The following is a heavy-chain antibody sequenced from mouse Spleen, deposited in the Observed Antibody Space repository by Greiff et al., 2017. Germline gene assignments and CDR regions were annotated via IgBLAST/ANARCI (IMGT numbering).Heavy chain of an antibody. CDR3: ARGVYYSFAY. CDR1: GFTFSSYA. V-gene: IGHV5-6-5*01. Sequence: DVKLVESGGGLVKPGGSLKLSCAASGFTFSSYAMSWVRQTPEKRLEWVASISSGGSTYYPDSVKGRFTISRDNARNILYLQMSSLRSEDTAMYYCARGVYYSFAYWGQGTLVTVSA. CDR2: ISSGGST. J-gene: IGHJ3*01. D-gene: IGHD2-1*01.